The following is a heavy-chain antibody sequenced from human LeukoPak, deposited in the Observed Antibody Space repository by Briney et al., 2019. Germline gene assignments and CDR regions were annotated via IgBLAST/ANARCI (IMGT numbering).Heavy chain of an antibody. CDR2: IRGGGGST. V-gene: IGHV3-23*01. CDR3: AKSAQGSTVLTPFDY. CDR1: GFTFRSYA. D-gene: IGHD4-23*01. J-gene: IGHJ4*02. Sequence: GGSLGLSCAASGFTFRSYAMHWVRQAPGKGLEWVSVIRGGGGSTFYADSVKGRFTISRDNSKNTLYLQMNSLRAEDTAVYYCAKSAQGSTVLTPFDYWGQGTLVTVSS.